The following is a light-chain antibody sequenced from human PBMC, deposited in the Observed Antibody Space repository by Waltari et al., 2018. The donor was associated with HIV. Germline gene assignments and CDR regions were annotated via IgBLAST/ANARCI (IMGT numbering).Light chain of an antibody. V-gene: IGLV3-21*04. CDR2: YDS. CDR3: QVWDSSRDHPVV. CDR1: TILRKS. Sequence: YVLTLPPSVSAAPGKTARFTRAAYTILRKSAPWYQQKPGQAPILVIYYDSDRPSGIPERFSGSNSGNTATLTISRVEAGDEADYYCQVWDSSRDHPVVFGGGTKLTVL. J-gene: IGLJ2*01.